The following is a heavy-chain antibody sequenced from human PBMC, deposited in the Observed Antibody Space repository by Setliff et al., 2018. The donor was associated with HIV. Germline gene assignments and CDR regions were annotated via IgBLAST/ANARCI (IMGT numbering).Heavy chain of an antibody. J-gene: IGHJ4*02. CDR3: ARQGNPYYFDY. D-gene: IGHD4-4*01. V-gene: IGHV1-69*13. CDR2: IIPIVGTA. Sequence: SVKVSCKASGGPFSTYAITWVRQAPGQGLEWMGGIIPIVGTANYAQKFQGRVTITADESTSTAYMELSSLRSEDTTVYYCARQGNPYYFDYWGQGTLVTVSS. CDR1: GGPFSTYA.